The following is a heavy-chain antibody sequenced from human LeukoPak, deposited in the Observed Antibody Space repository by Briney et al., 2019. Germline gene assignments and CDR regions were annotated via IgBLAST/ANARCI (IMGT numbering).Heavy chain of an antibody. CDR1: GFTFSSYG. CDR2: ISYDGSNK. CDR3: ARAKGDHSSGPDY. V-gene: IGHV3-30*03. D-gene: IGHD6-19*01. Sequence: GGSLRLSCAASGFTFSSYGMHWVGQAPGKRLEWVAVISYDGSNKYYADSVKGRFTISRDNSKNTLYLQMNSLRAEDTAVYYCARAKGDHSSGPDYWGQGTLVTVSS. J-gene: IGHJ4*02.